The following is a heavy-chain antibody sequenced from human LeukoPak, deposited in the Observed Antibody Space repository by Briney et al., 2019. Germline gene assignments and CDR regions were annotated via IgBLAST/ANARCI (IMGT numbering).Heavy chain of an antibody. CDR1: GFTVSNNY. CDR3: AKVIPPPFWSGYYGYDY. D-gene: IGHD3-3*01. Sequence: GGSLRLSCAASGFTVSNNYISWVGQAPGKKREWVADIYSDGTTFYPDSVNRRSTFSIHRSKNTLYIQMNSLRAEDTAVYYCAKVIPPPFWSGYYGYDYWGQGTLVTVSS. V-gene: IGHV3-53*01. CDR2: IYSDGTT. J-gene: IGHJ4*02.